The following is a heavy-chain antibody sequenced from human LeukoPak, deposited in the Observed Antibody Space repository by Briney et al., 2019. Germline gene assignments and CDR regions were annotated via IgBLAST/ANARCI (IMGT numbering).Heavy chain of an antibody. J-gene: IGHJ4*02. CDR3: ARVQLFGFGEFPLDY. V-gene: IGHV4-34*01. Sequence: PSETLSLTCAVYGGSFSGYYWSWIRQPPGKGLEWIGEINHSGSTDYNPSLKSRVTISVDTSKNQFSLKLSSVTAADTAVYYCARVQLFGFGEFPLDYWGQGTLVTVSS. CDR2: INHSGST. CDR1: GGSFSGYY. D-gene: IGHD3-10*01.